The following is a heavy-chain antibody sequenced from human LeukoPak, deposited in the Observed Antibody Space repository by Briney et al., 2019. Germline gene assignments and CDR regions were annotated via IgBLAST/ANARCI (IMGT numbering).Heavy chain of an antibody. CDR2: IYYSGST. Sequence: SETLSLTCTVSGGSISSSSYYWGWFRQPPEKGLEWIGNIYYSGSTYYSPSLKSRVTISVDTSKNQFSLKLSSVTAADTAVYYCASSITGPYEGWFDPWGQGTLVTVSS. CDR1: GGSISSSSYY. D-gene: IGHD1-20*01. CDR3: ASSITGPYEGWFDP. J-gene: IGHJ5*02. V-gene: IGHV4-39*07.